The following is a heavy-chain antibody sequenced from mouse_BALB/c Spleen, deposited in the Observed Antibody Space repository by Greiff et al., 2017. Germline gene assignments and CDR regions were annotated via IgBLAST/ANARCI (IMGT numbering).Heavy chain of an antibody. V-gene: IGHV3-6*02. CDR3: AREAGSYYGSRRGFAY. J-gene: IGHJ3*01. CDR1: GYSITSGYY. CDR2: ISYDGSN. Sequence: VQLKQSGPGLVKPSQSLSLTCSVTGYSITSGYYWNWIRQFPGNKLEWMGYISYDGSNNYNPSLKNRISITRDTSKNQFFLKLNSVTTEDTATYYCAREAGSYYGSRRGFAYCGQGTLVTVSA. D-gene: IGHD1-1*01.